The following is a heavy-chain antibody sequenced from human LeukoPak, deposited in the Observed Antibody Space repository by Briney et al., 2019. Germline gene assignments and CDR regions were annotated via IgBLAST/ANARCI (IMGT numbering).Heavy chain of an antibody. Sequence: SVKVSCKASGGTFSSYAISWVRQAPGQGLEWMGGIIPIFGTANYAQKFQGRVTMTTDTSTRTAYMELRSLRSDDTAVYYCARHTGSLYDFWSGYIDYWGQGTLVTVSS. CDR3: ARHTGSLYDFWSGYIDY. V-gene: IGHV1-69*05. CDR1: GGTFSSYA. J-gene: IGHJ4*02. CDR2: IIPIFGTA. D-gene: IGHD3-3*01.